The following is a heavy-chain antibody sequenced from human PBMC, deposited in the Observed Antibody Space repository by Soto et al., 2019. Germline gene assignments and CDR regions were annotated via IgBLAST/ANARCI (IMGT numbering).Heavy chain of an antibody. CDR3: AKGPAGYSSGWYGY. Sequence: GGSLRLSCAASGFTFSSYAMSWVRQAPGKGLEWVSAISGSGGSTYYADSVKGRFTISGDNSKNTLYLQMNSLRAEDTAVYYCAKGPAGYSSGWYGYWGQGTLVTVSS. CDR2: ISGSGGST. V-gene: IGHV3-23*01. J-gene: IGHJ4*02. CDR1: GFTFSSYA. D-gene: IGHD6-19*01.